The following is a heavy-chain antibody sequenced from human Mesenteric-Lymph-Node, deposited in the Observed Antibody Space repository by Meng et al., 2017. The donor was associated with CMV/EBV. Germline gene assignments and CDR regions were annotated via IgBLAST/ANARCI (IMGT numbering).Heavy chain of an antibody. CDR3: VFASRRRHTIFDY. CDR2: ISKCNGKR. V-gene: IGHV1-18*01. CDR1: GYTFTRNG. J-gene: IGHJ4*02. Sequence: KDTGYTFTRNGISGVRQAHGQGLGWMGWISKCNGKRRYEQKLQSRVTMTTDTSTSTAYMEMRSLRSDDTAVYYFVFASRRRHTIFDYWGQGTLVTVSS. D-gene: IGHD3-9*01.